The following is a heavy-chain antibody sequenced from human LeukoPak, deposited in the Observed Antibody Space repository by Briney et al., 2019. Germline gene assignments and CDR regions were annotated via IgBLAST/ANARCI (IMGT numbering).Heavy chain of an antibody. CDR2: INPSGGST. Sequence: ASVKVSCKASGYTFTSYYMHWVRQAPGQGLEWMGIINPSGGSTSYAQKFQGRVTMTRDTSTSTVYMELSSLKSEDTAVYYRARAQGEDYYDSSGLDYWGQGTLVTVSS. J-gene: IGHJ4*02. CDR3: ARAQGEDYYDSSGLDY. V-gene: IGHV1-46*01. D-gene: IGHD3-22*01. CDR1: GYTFTSYY.